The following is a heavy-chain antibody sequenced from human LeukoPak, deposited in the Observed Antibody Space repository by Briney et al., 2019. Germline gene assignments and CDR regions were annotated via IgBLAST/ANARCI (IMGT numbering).Heavy chain of an antibody. CDR1: GGSFSGYY. D-gene: IGHD6-13*01. V-gene: IGHV4-34*01. Sequence: SGTLSLTCAVYGGSFSGYYWSWIRQPPGKGLEWIGEINHSGSTNYNPSLKSRVTISVDTSKNQFSLKLSSVTAADTAVYYCARGVAAAGRSYYGMDVWGQGTTVTVSS. CDR3: ARGVAAAGRSYYGMDV. J-gene: IGHJ6*02. CDR2: INHSGST.